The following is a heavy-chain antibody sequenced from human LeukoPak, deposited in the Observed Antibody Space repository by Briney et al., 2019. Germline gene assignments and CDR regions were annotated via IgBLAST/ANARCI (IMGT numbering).Heavy chain of an antibody. V-gene: IGHV1-69*13. CDR2: IIPIFGTA. D-gene: IGHD4-17*01. CDR3: ARDYGDYAFDY. Sequence: ASVKVSCKPSVGTFSSYAISWVRQAPGQGLEWMGGIIPIFGTANYAQKFQGRVTITADESTSTAYMELSSLRSEDTAVYYCARDYGDYAFDYWGQGTLVTVSS. CDR1: VGTFSSYA. J-gene: IGHJ4*02.